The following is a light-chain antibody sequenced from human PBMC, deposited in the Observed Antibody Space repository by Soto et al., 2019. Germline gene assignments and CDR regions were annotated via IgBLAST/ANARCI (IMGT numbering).Light chain of an antibody. CDR3: QKYYSGPLFT. CDR2: AAS. J-gene: IGKJ3*01. Sequence: DIQMTQSPSSLSASVGDRVTITCRASQGINKNLAWYQQKPGKAPKLLIFAASTLESGVPSRFSGSGSGTDFTLTISSLQPEDVATYYCQKYYSGPLFTFGPGTKVDI. CDR1: QGINKN. V-gene: IGKV1-27*01.